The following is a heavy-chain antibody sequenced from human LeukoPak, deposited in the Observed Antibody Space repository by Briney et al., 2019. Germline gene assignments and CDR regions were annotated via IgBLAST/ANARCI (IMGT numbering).Heavy chain of an antibody. CDR1: GFTFSSYD. CDR2: ISSSGSTI. CDR3: ARGSDYALDY. Sequence: GGSLRLSCAASGFTFSSYDMNWVRQAPGKGLEWVSYISSSGSTIYYADSVKGRFTISRDNAKNSLYLQMNSLRAEDTAVYYCARGSDYALDYWGQGTLVTVSS. J-gene: IGHJ4*02. D-gene: IGHD4-17*01. V-gene: IGHV3-48*03.